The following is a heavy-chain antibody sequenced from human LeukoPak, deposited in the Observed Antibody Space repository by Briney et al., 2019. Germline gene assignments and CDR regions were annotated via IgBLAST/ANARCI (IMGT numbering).Heavy chain of an antibody. Sequence: SETLSLTCNVSGGSISSSSYYWGWIRQPPGKGLEWIGSIYYSGSTYYNPSLKSRVTISVDTSKNQFSLKLSSVTAADTAVYYCARQWLEPSFDYWGQGTLVTVSS. CDR1: GGSISSSSYY. V-gene: IGHV4-39*01. J-gene: IGHJ4*02. CDR2: IYYSGST. CDR3: ARQWLEPSFDY. D-gene: IGHD1-1*01.